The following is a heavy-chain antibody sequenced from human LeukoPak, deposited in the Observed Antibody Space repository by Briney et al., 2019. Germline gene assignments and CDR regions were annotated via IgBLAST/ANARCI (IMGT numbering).Heavy chain of an antibody. V-gene: IGHV4-59*01. CDR3: ARDGYSGNDGL. D-gene: IGHD5-12*01. CDR2: IYHSGST. Sequence: SETLSLTCTVSRGSTSTYYWSWIRQPPGKGLEWIGYIYHSGSTKYNPSLKSRVTISVDTSKNQFSLKLSSVTAADTAVYYCARDGYSGNDGLWGQGTLVTVSS. CDR1: RGSTSTYY. J-gene: IGHJ4*02.